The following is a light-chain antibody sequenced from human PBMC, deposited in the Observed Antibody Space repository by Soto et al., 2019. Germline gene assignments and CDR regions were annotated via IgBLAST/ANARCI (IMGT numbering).Light chain of an antibody. CDR1: QSISSY. CDR3: QQSYTATLT. Sequence: DIQITQSPSSLPASVGDRVTITCRASQSISSYLNWYEQKPGKAPKILIYAASSLQSGVPSRFSGSGAGTDCTRTISSLQPEDFETDYCQQSYTATLTFGGGTKVDIK. CDR2: AAS. V-gene: IGKV1-39*01. J-gene: IGKJ4*01.